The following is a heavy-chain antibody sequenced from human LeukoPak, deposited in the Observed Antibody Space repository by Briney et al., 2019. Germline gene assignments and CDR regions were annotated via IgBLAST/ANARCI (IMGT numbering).Heavy chain of an antibody. D-gene: IGHD4/OR15-4a*01. CDR3: TTLARLWRTRTDY. CDR1: GFTFSNAW. Sequence: GGSLRLSCAASGFTFSNAWMSWVRQAPGKGLEWVGRIKSKTDGGTTDYAAPVKGRFTISRDDSKNTLYLQMNSLKTEDTAVYYCTTLARLWRTRTDYWGQGTLVTVSS. J-gene: IGHJ4*02. V-gene: IGHV3-15*01. CDR2: IKSKTDGGTT.